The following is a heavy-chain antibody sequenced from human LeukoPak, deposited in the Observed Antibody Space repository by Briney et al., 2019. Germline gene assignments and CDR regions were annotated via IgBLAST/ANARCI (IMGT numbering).Heavy chain of an antibody. V-gene: IGHV4-30-4*01. D-gene: IGHD3-10*01. CDR3: ARYTGALRDYYFDY. CDR2: IYYSGST. Sequence: SQTLSLTCTVSGGSISSSDYYWRWIRQPPGKGLEWIGYIYYSGSTYYNPSLKSRVTISVDTSKNQFSLKLSSVTAADTAVYYCARYTGALRDYYFDYWGQGTLVTVSS. J-gene: IGHJ4*02. CDR1: GGSISSSDYY.